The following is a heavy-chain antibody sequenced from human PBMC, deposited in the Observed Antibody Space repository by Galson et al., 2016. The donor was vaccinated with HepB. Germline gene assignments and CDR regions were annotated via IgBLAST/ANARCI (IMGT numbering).Heavy chain of an antibody. CDR1: GFSFSTYW. V-gene: IGHV5-51*01. CDR3: ARRVVYNWNLFDN. Sequence: QSGAEVKKPGESLKISCKGFGFSFSTYWIGWVRQMPGKGLEWMGIIYPGDSDTRYSPSFQGQVTISADKSIRTAYLQWNSLKASDTAMYYCARRVVYNWNLFDNGGQGTLVTVSS. J-gene: IGHJ4*02. D-gene: IGHD1-20*01. CDR2: IYPGDSDT.